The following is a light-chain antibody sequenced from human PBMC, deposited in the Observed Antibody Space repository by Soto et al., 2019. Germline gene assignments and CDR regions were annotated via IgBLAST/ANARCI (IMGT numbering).Light chain of an antibody. V-gene: IGLV4-60*02. CDR1: SGHSSYI. J-gene: IGLJ2*01. CDR3: ETWDSNIVV. Sequence: QPVLTQSSSASASLGSSVKLTCTLSSGHSSYIIAWHQQQPGKAPRYLMKLEGSGSYNKGSGVPDRFSGSSSGAGRYLTISNLQFEDEADYYCETWDSNIVVFSGGTQLTVL. CDR2: LEGSGSY.